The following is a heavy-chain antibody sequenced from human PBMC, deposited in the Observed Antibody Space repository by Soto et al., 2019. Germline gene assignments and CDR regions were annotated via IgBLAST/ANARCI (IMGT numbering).Heavy chain of an antibody. V-gene: IGHV1-69*13. CDR1: GGTFSSYA. D-gene: IGHD3-22*01. CDR2: IIPIFGTA. Sequence: SVKVSCKASGGTFSSYAISWVRQAPGQGLEWMGGIIPIFGTANYAQKFQGRVTITADESTSTAYMELSSLRSEDTAVYYCAREIRAYYYDSSGYRGDAFDTWGQGTMVTVSS. CDR3: AREIRAYYYDSSGYRGDAFDT. J-gene: IGHJ3*02.